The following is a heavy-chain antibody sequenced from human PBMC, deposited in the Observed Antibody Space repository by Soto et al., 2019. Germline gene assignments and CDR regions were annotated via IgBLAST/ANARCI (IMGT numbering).Heavy chain of an antibody. CDR3: TNNYNSGSRPFDY. CDR2: IYWDDDK. CDR1: GFSLSTSGLG. D-gene: IGHD4-4*01. Sequence: QITLKESGPTLVKPTQTLTLTCTVSGFSLSTSGLGVGWIRQPPGRALEWLALIYWDDDKRYSPSLKSRLTTTKNTSKQQAALTLTNMDPVDTATYYCTNNYNSGSRPFDYWGQGTLVTVSS. J-gene: IGHJ4*02. V-gene: IGHV2-5*02.